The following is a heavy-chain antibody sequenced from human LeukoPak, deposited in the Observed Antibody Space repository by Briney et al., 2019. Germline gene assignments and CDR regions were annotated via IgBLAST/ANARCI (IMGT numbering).Heavy chain of an antibody. J-gene: IGHJ5*02. CDR2: IIPIFGTA. CDR3: ARDLRGYSYGYSWFDP. Sequence: SVKVSXKASGGTFSSYAISWVRQAPGQGLEWMGRIIPIFGTANYAQKFQGRVTITTDESTSTAYMELSSLRSEDTAVYYCARDLRGYSYGYSWFDPWGQGTLVTVSS. V-gene: IGHV1-69*05. CDR1: GGTFSSYA. D-gene: IGHD5-18*01.